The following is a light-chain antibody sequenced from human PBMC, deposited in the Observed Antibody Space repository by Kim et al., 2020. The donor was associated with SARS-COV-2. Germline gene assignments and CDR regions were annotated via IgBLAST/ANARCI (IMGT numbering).Light chain of an antibody. Sequence: QRVTFSSTWRSSNIGANYGIRWYQRVPKKAPCILINGNRNRPSGVPDLFSASRSGTSASLAITGLQAEDAADYYCHSYDSSLRLLFGGGTKLTVL. CDR3: HSYDSSLRLL. J-gene: IGLJ3*02. V-gene: IGLV1-40*01. CDR1: SSNIGANYG. CDR2: GNR.